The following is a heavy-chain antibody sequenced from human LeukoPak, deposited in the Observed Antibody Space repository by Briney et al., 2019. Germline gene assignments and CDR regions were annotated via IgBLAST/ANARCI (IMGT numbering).Heavy chain of an antibody. CDR1: GVSFSGYH. CDR3: ARGRGAARFVTIEFDY. D-gene: IGHD6-6*01. V-gene: IGHV4-34*01. CDR2: INHRGST. J-gene: IGHJ4*02. Sequence: NPSETLSLTCAVYGVSFSGYHWSWLRQPPGKGLEWIGEINHRGSTNYNPSLKSRVTMSVDTSKNQFSLKLSSVTAADTAVYYCARGRGAARFVTIEFDYWGQGALVTVSS.